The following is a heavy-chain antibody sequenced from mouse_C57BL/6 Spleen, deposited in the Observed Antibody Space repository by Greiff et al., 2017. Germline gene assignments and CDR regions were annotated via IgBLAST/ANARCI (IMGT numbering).Heavy chain of an antibody. D-gene: IGHD2-3*01. CDR2: ILPGSGST. CDR3: ARGGYYDGYYLDY. V-gene: IGHV1-9*01. Sequence: QVQLQQSGAELMKPGASVKLSCKATGYTFTGYWIEWVKQRPGHGLEWIGEILPGSGSTNYNEKFKGKATFTADTSSNTAYMQLSSLTTEDSASDDGARGGYYDGYYLDYWGQGTTLTVSS. CDR1: GYTFTGYW. J-gene: IGHJ2*01.